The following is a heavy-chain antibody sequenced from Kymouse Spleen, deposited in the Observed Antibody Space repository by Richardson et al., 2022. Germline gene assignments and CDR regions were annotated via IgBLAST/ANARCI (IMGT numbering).Heavy chain of an antibody. CDR3: AKDLTGEGY. J-gene: IGHJ4*02. CDR1: GFTFSSYG. CDR2: ISYDGSNK. Sequence: QVQLVESGGGVVQPGRSLRLSCAASGFTFSSYGMHWVRQAPGKGLEWVAVISYDGSNKYYADSVKGRFTISRDNSKNTLYLQMNSLRAEDTAVYYCAKDLTGEGYWGQGTLVTVSS. D-gene: IGHD7-27*02. V-gene: IGHV3-30*18.